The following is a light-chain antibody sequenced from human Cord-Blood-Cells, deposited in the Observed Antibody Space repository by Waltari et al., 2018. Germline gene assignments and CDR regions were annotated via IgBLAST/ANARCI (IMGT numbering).Light chain of an antibody. V-gene: IGKV3-11*01. CDR2: DAS. CDR1: HSVSRY. J-gene: IGKJ3*01. Sequence: EIVLTQSPATLSLSPGERATLSCRASHSVSRYLAWYQQKPGQAPRLLIYDASNRATGIPARFSGSGSGTDFTLTISSLEPEDFAVYYCQQRSNWLFTFGPGTKVDIK. CDR3: QQRSNWLFT.